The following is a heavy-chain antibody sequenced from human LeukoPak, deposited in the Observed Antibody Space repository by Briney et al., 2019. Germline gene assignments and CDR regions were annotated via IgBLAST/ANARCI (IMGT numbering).Heavy chain of an antibody. CDR2: ISSSGSTI. CDR3: ASPITGPAGMDV. J-gene: IGHJ6*02. CDR1: GFTFSSYE. V-gene: IGHV3-48*03. D-gene: IGHD1-20*01. Sequence: QSGGSLRLSCAASGFTFSSYEMNWVRQAPGKGLEWVSYISSSGSTIYYADSVKGRFTISRDNAKNSLYLQMNSLRAEDTSVYYCASPITGPAGMDVWGQGTTVTVSS.